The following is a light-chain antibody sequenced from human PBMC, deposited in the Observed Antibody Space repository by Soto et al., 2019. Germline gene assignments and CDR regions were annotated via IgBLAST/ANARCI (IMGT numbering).Light chain of an antibody. CDR1: SSDVGSYNL. V-gene: IGLV2-23*01. Sequence: ALTQPASVSGSPGQSITISCTGTSSDVGSYNLVSWYQQHPGKAPKLMIYEGSKRPSGVSNRFSGSKSDNTASLTISGLQAEDEADYYCCSYAGSSTLVFGGGTQLTVL. J-gene: IGLJ2*01. CDR2: EGS. CDR3: CSYAGSSTLV.